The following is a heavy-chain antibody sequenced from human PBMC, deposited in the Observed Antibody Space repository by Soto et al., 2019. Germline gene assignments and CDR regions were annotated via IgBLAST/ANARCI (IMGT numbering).Heavy chain of an antibody. J-gene: IGHJ3*02. D-gene: IGHD2-21*01. Sequence: GGSLRLSYAASGFTFSSYSMNWVRQAPGKGLEWVSSISSSSSYIYYADSVKGRFTISRDNAKNSLYLQMNSLRAEDTAVYYCARECPYCGGGAFDIWGQGTMVTVSS. CDR1: GFTFSSYS. V-gene: IGHV3-21*01. CDR3: ARECPYCGGGAFDI. CDR2: ISSSSSYI.